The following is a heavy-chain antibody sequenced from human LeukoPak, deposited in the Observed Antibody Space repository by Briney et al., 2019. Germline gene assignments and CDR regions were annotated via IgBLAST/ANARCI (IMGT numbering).Heavy chain of an antibody. CDR1: GFTFSNYW. V-gene: IGHV3-7*03. J-gene: IGHJ4*02. CDR2: IKKDGSEK. CDR3: ARGLHSSTTYYFDY. D-gene: IGHD3-22*01. Sequence: GGSLRLSCAASGFTFSNYWMSWVRQAPGKGLEWVANIKKDGSEKYYVDSVKGRFTISRDNAKNSMYLQMNSLRAEDTAVYYCARGLHSSTTYYFDYWGQGTLVTVSS.